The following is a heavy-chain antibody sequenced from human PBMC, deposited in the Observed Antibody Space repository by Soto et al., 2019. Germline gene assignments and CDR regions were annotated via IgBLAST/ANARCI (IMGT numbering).Heavy chain of an antibody. CDR2: ISYDGSNK. J-gene: IGHJ5*02. V-gene: IGHV3-30-3*01. Sequence: QVQLVESGGGVVQPGRSLRLSCAASGFTFSSYAMHWVRQAPGKGLEWVAVISYDGSNKYYADSVKGRFTISRDNSKNTLYLQKNSLRAEDTAVYYCARAGDCSGGSCYRNWFDPWGQGTLVTVSS. D-gene: IGHD2-15*01. CDR3: ARAGDCSGGSCYRNWFDP. CDR1: GFTFSSYA.